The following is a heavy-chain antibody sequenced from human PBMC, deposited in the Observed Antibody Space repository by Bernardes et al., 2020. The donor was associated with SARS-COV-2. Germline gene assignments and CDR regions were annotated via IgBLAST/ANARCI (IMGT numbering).Heavy chain of an antibody. V-gene: IGHV5-10-1*01. CDR2: IDPSDSYT. Sequence: GESLKISCKGSGYSFTSYWINWVRQMPGKGLEWMGRIDPSDSYTNFRPSFQGHVTISADKSISTAYLQWSSLKASDTAMYYCASALGSGSYYKEFDYWGQGTLVTVSS. D-gene: IGHD3-10*01. J-gene: IGHJ4*02. CDR1: GYSFTSYW. CDR3: ASALGSGSYYKEFDY.